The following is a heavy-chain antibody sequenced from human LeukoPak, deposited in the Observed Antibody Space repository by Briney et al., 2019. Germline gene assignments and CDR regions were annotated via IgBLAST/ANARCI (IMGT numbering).Heavy chain of an antibody. V-gene: IGHV3-21*01. D-gene: IGHD6-19*01. Sequence: GGSLRLSCAASGFTFSSYGMNWVRQAPGKGLEWVSSISSSSSYIYYADSVKGRFTISRDNAKNSLYLQMNSLRAEDTAVYYCARERTGGGWYGAFDIWGQGTMVTVSS. CDR1: GFTFSSYG. CDR3: ARERTGGGWYGAFDI. J-gene: IGHJ3*02. CDR2: ISSSSSYI.